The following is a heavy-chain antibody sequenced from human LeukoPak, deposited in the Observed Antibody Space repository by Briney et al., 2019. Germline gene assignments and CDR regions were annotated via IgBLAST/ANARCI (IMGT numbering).Heavy chain of an antibody. CDR3: AKGGDRYFAWLLWVDY. J-gene: IGHJ4*02. D-gene: IGHD3-9*01. CDR1: GFTFSSYA. Sequence: GGSLRLSCAASGFTFSSYAMSWVRQAPGKGLEWVSAISGSGGSTYYADSVKGRSTISRDNSKNTLYLQMNSLRAEDTAVYYCAKGGDRYFAWLLWVDYWGQGTLVTVSS. V-gene: IGHV3-23*01. CDR2: ISGSGGST.